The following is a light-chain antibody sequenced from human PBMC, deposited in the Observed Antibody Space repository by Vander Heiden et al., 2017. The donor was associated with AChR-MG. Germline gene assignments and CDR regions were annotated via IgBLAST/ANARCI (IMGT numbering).Light chain of an antibody. V-gene: IGLV2-14*03. CDR1: SSDVGNYNS. Sequence: QSALTQPASVSGSPGQSITISCTGTSSDVGNYNSVSWYQQHPGKAPKLMIYDVSNRPSGVSNRFAGSKSGNTASVTIAGLQAEDEADYYCSSFTSSTTQVFGTGTKVTVL. CDR3: SSFTSSTTQV. J-gene: IGLJ1*01. CDR2: DVS.